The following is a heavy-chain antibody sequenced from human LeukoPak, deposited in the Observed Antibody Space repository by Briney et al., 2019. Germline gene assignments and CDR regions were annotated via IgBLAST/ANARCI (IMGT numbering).Heavy chain of an antibody. D-gene: IGHD3-3*01. J-gene: IGHJ4*02. V-gene: IGHV4-30-4*01. CDR1: GGSVTTGDYY. Sequence: SETLSLTCSVSGGSVTTGDYYWSWIRQPPGKGLEWIGFIYYSGSTYYNPSLKSRLTISVDTSKNQFSLKLSSVTAADTAVYYCARDGSDGFWSGYYTGDYWGQGTLVTVSS. CDR3: ARDGSDGFWSGYYTGDY. CDR2: IYYSGST.